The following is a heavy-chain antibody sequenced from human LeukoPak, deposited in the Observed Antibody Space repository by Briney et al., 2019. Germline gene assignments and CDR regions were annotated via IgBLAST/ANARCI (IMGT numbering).Heavy chain of an antibody. CDR1: GYTFTSYG. CDR3: ARTLKLHDYGGGMDV. V-gene: IGHV1-18*01. D-gene: IGHD4-17*01. Sequence: ASVKVSCKASGYTFTSYGISWVRQAPGQGLEWMGWISAYNGNTNYAQKLQGRVTMTRDTSTSTVYMELSSLRSEDTAVYYCARTLKLHDYGGGMDVWGQGTTVTVSS. CDR2: ISAYNGNT. J-gene: IGHJ6*02.